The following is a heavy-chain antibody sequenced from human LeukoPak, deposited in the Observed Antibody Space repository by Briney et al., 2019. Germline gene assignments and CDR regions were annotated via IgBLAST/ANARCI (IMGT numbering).Heavy chain of an antibody. D-gene: IGHD1-26*01. CDR2: IYYSGST. CDR1: GGSFSGYY. CDR3: ARAAYSGSYHSDY. Sequence: SETLSLTCAVYGGSFSGYYWSWIRQPPGKGLEWIGYIYYSGSTNYNPSLKSRVTISVDTSKNQFSLKLSSVTAADTAVYYCARAAYSGSYHSDYWGQGTLVTVSS. V-gene: IGHV4-59*01. J-gene: IGHJ4*02.